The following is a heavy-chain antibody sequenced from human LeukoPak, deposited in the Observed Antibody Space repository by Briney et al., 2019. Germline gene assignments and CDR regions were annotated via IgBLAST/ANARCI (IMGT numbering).Heavy chain of an antibody. CDR1: GGSISSYY. V-gene: IGHV4-59*01. Sequence: SETLSLTCTVSGGSISSYYWSWIRQPPGKGLEWIRYIYYSGSTNYNPSLKSRVTISVDTSKNQFSLKLSSVTAADTAVYYCARVGSSSFAYWFDPWGQGTLVTVSS. J-gene: IGHJ5*02. CDR2: IYYSGST. D-gene: IGHD6-13*01. CDR3: ARVGSSSFAYWFDP.